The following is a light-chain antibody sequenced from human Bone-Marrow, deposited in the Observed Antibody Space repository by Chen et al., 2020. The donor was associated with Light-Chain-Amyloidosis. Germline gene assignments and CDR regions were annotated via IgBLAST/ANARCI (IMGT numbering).Light chain of an antibody. J-gene: IGKJ4*01. V-gene: IGKV4-1*01. CDR2: WAS. CDR1: QSVLYSSNSKNC. CDR3: QQYYSTPLT. Sequence: DIVMTQSPDSLAVSLGERATINCKSSQSVLYSSNSKNCLAWYQQKPGQPPKLLIYWASTRESGVPDRFSASESGTDFTLTISSLQAEDVAVYYCQQYYSTPLTFGGGTKVEIK.